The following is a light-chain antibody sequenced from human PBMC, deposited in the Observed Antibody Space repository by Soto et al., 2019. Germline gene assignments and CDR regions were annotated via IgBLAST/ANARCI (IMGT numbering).Light chain of an antibody. V-gene: IGLV1-51*02. J-gene: IGLJ3*02. Sequence: QSVLTQPPSVSAAPGQRVTISCSGSSSNIGNNYVSWYQQLRGTAPKLLIYENNKRPSGIPDRFSGSKSGTSATLGITGLQTGDEADYYCGAWDTSLGAGVFGGGTHLTVL. CDR3: GAWDTSLGAGV. CDR1: SSNIGNNY. CDR2: ENN.